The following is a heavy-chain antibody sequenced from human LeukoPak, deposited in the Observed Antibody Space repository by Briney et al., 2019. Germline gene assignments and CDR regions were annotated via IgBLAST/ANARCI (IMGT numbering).Heavy chain of an antibody. J-gene: IGHJ3*02. D-gene: IGHD5-18*01. CDR3: ARGQLRADAFDI. V-gene: IGHV1-18*01. CDR2: ISAYNGNT. CDR1: GYTFTSYG. Sequence: ASVKVSCKASGYTFTSYGIGWVRQAPGQGLEWMGWISAYNGNTNYAQKLQDRVTMTTDTSTSTAYMELRSLRSDDTAVYYCARGQLRADAFDIWGQGTMVTVSS.